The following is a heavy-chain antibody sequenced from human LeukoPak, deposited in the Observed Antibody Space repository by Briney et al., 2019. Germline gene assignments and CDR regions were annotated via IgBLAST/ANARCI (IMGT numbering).Heavy chain of an antibody. D-gene: IGHD2-2*02. CDR2: IYYSGST. V-gene: IGHV4-59*08. Sequence: SETLSLTCTVSGGSISSYYWSWIRQPPGKGLEWIRYIYYSGSTNYNPSLKSRVTISVDTSKNQFSLKLSSVTAADTAVYYCARLYEWPRAIRWFDPWGQGTLVTVSS. CDR3: ARLYEWPRAIRWFDP. CDR1: GGSISSYY. J-gene: IGHJ5*02.